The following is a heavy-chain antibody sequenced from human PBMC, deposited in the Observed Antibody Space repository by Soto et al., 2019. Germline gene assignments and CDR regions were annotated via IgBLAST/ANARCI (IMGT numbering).Heavy chain of an antibody. CDR1: GFTVSSNY. J-gene: IGHJ6*03. CDR3: ARDLWGPDYYYYYMDV. V-gene: IGHV3-66*01. Sequence: HPGGSLRLSCAASGFTVSSNYMSWVRQAPGKGLEWVSVIYSGGSTYYADSVKGRFTISRDNSKNTLYLQMNSLRAEDTAVYYCARDLWGPDYYYYYMDVWGKGTTVTVSS. CDR2: IYSGGST. D-gene: IGHD3-16*01.